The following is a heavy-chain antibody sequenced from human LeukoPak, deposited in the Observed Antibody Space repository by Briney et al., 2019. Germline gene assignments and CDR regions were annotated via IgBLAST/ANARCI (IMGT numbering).Heavy chain of an antibody. CDR2: INPNSGGT. V-gene: IGHV1-2*02. D-gene: IGHD3-10*01. CDR1: GYTFTGYY. CDR3: ARVGRVTMVRGELDY. J-gene: IGHJ4*02. Sequence: ASVKVSCKASGYTFTGYYMHWVRQAPGQGLEWMGWINPNSGGTNYAQKFQGRVTMTRDTSISTAYMELSRLRSDDTAVYYCARVGRVTMVRGELDYWGQGTLVTVSS.